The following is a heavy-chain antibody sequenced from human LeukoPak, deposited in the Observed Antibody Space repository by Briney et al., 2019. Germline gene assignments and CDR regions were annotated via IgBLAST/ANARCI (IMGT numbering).Heavy chain of an antibody. CDR1: GGSTSSYY. J-gene: IGHJ6*03. Sequence: PSETLSLTCTVSGGSTSSYYWSWIRQPPGKGLEWIGYIYYSGSTNYNPPLKSRVTISVDTSKNQFSLKLSSVTAADTAVYYCARVPPARYYYYYYMDVWGKGTTVTVSS. CDR2: IYYSGST. CDR3: ARVPPARYYYYYYMDV. V-gene: IGHV4-59*01.